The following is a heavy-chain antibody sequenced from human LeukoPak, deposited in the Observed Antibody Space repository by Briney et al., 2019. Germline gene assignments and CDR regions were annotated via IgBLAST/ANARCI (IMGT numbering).Heavy chain of an antibody. CDR1: GGSFSGYY. J-gene: IGHJ5*02. CDR3: ARQAKYSSSWYPIGWFDP. CDR2: INHSGST. Sequence: ASETLSLTCAVYGGSFSGYYWSWIRQPPGKGLEWIGEINHSGSTNYSPSLKSRVTISVDTSKNQFSLKLSSVTAADTTVYYCARQAKYSSSWYPIGWFDPWGQGTLVTVSS. D-gene: IGHD6-13*01. V-gene: IGHV4-34*01.